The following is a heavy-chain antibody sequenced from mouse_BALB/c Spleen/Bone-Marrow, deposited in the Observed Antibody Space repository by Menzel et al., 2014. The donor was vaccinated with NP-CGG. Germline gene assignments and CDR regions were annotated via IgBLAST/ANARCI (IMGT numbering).Heavy chain of an antibody. D-gene: IGHD1-1*01. CDR3: SRLYYYGNFAY. V-gene: IGHV4-1*02. Sequence: EVHLVESGGGLVQPGGSLKLSCAASGFDFSRSWMSWVRQAPGKGLEWIGEISPDSSTINYTPSLKDKFIISRDNAKNTLYLQMSKVRSEDTALYYCSRLYYYGNFAYWGQGTLVTVSA. CDR2: ISPDSSTI. J-gene: IGHJ3*01. CDR1: GFDFSRSW.